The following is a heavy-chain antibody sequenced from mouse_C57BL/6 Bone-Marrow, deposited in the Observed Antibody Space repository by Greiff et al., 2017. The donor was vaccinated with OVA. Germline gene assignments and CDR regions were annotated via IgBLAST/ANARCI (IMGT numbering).Heavy chain of an antibody. CDR2: IYPGDGDP. Sequence: VQLQQSGAELVKPGASVKISCKASGYAFSSYWMNWVKQRPGKGLEWIGQIYPGDGDPNYNGKFKGKATLTADKSSSTAYMQLSSLSSEDSAVYFCASGGYGSPWFAYWGQGTLVTVSA. D-gene: IGHD1-1*01. CDR1: GYAFSSYW. J-gene: IGHJ3*01. CDR3: ASGGYGSPWFAY. V-gene: IGHV1-80*01.